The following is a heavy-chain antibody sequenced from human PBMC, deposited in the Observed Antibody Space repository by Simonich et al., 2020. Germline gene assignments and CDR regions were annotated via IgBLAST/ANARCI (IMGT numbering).Heavy chain of an antibody. D-gene: IGHD2-21*02. CDR2: IKSKTDGGTT. CDR1: GFTFSSYS. Sequence: EVQLVESGGGLVKPGGSLRLSCAASGFTFSSYSMNWVRQAPGEGLGGVGRIKSKTDGGTTDDAAPVKGRFTISRDDSKNTLYLQMNSLKTEDTAVYYCTTGWYGGNSGAFDIWGQGTMVTVSS. J-gene: IGHJ3*02. V-gene: IGHV3-15*01. CDR3: TTGWYGGNSGAFDI.